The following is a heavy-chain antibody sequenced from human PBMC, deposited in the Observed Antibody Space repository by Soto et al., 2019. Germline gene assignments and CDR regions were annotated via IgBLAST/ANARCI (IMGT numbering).Heavy chain of an antibody. J-gene: IGHJ4*02. V-gene: IGHV6-1*01. D-gene: IGHD6-19*01. Sequence: SQTLSLTCAICGDSVSNNGATWNWIRQSPSRGLEWLGRAYYRSRWQYDYAPSVRSRITINPDTSKNQFSLQLSSVTPEDTALYYCARDPPDFNSGFDSWGQGSLVTVYS. CDR3: ARDPPDFNSGFDS. CDR2: AYYRSRWQY. CDR1: GDSVSNNGAT.